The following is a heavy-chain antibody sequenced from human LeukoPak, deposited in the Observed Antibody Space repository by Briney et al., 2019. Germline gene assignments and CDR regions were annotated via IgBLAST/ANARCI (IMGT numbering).Heavy chain of an antibody. CDR1: GGSISSYY. CDR3: ARTYYYGSEAYYYYGMDV. J-gene: IGHJ6*02. CDR2: IYYSGST. Sequence: SETLSLTCTVSGGSISSYYWSWIRQPPGKGLEWIGYIYYSGSTNYNPSLKSRVTISVDTSKNQFSLKLSSVTAADTAVYYCARTYYYGSEAYYYYGMDVWGQGTTVTVSS. V-gene: IGHV4-59*01. D-gene: IGHD3-10*01.